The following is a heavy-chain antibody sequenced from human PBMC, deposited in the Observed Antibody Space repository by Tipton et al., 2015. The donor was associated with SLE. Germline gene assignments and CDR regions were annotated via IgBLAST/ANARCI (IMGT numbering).Heavy chain of an antibody. Sequence: TLSLTCTVSGGPISSYYWSWIRQPPGKGLEWIGYIYYSGSTNYNPSLKSRVTISVDTSKNQFSLKLGSVTAADTAVYYCATDRFPDYGREGYVMDVWGQGTTVTVSS. CDR3: ATDRFPDYGREGYVMDV. V-gene: IGHV4-59*12. CDR2: IYYSGST. D-gene: IGHD4-17*01. J-gene: IGHJ6*02. CDR1: GGPISSYY.